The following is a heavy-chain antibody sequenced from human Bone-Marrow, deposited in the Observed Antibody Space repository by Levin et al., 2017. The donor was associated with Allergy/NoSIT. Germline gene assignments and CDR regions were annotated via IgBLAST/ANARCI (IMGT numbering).Heavy chain of an antibody. CDR3: ARAAYYEFVWGSFRFFDH. CDR2: IYYSGST. J-gene: IGHJ4*02. V-gene: IGHV4-30-4*01. D-gene: IGHD3-16*02. Sequence: SETLSLTCAVSGGSLTNGDYYWSWIRQSPGKGLEWIGYIYYSGSTYYNPSLKSRVLISIDTSENQFSLHLKSVTAADTAVYFCARAAYYEFVWGSFRFFDHWGQGSLVTVSS. CDR1: GGSLTNGDYY.